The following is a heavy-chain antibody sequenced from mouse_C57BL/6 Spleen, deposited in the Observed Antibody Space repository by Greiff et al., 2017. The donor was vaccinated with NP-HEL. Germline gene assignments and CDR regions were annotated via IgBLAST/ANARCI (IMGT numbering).Heavy chain of an antibody. J-gene: IGHJ1*03. Sequence: VQLQQSGAELARPGASVKLSCKASGYTFTSYGISWVKQRTGQGLEWIGEIYPRSGNTYYNEKFKGKATLTADKSSSTAYMKLRSLTTADAAVYFCARGSSHWYFDVWGTGTTVTVSS. CDR1: GYTFTSYG. CDR2: IYPRSGNT. D-gene: IGHD1-1*01. CDR3: ARGSSHWYFDV. V-gene: IGHV1-81*01.